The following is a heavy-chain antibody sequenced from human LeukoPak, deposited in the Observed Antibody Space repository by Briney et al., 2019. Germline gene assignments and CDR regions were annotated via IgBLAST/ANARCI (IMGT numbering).Heavy chain of an antibody. Sequence: LRLSCAASGFIFSSYSMNWIRQPPGKGLEWIGYIFTGGNTNYNPSLKSRVTISVDTSTDQFSLKLSPVTAADTAVYYCVRHQGSSWLDVFDIWGQGTMVTVSS. V-gene: IGHV4-59*08. J-gene: IGHJ3*02. CDR1: GFIFSSYS. D-gene: IGHD6-13*01. CDR2: IFTGGNT. CDR3: VRHQGSSWLDVFDI.